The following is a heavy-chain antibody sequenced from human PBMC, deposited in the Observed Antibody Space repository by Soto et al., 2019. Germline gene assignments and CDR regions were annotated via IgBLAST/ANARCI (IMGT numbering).Heavy chain of an antibody. V-gene: IGHV3-30*03. Sequence: SLRLSCAASGFTFSSYGMHWVRQAPGKGLEWVAVISCDGSNKAYADSVKGRFTISRDNAKNTLYLQMNSLRPEDTAVYYCVRGDNGNFTMIYWGQGTLVTVSS. J-gene: IGHJ4*02. CDR1: GFTFSSYG. CDR3: VRGDNGNFTMIY. CDR2: ISCDGSNK. D-gene: IGHD1-1*01.